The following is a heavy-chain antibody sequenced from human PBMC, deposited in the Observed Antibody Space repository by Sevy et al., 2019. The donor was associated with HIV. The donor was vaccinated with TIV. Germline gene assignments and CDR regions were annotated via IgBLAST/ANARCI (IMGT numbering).Heavy chain of an antibody. CDR3: AKDRREQWLVRVLDY. CDR1: GFTFSSYG. D-gene: IGHD6-19*01. CDR2: ISYDGSNK. V-gene: IGHV3-30*18. Sequence: GGSLRLSCAASGFTFSSYGMHWVRQAPGKGLEWVAVISYDGSNKYYADSVKGRFTISRDNSKNTLYLQMNSLRAEDTAVYYCAKDRREQWLVRVLDYWGQGTLVTVSS. J-gene: IGHJ4*02.